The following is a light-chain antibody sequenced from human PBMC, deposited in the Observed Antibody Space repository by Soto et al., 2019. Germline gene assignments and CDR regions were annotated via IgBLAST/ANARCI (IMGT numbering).Light chain of an antibody. CDR1: QSVSTA. Sequence: EIVLTQSPATLSLSPGERATLSCRASQSVSTALAWYQQKPGQAPRLLIYDASIRATGIPARFSGSGSGTDFTLTISSLQPEDFAVYYCQQRSDWLTFGGGTKXXIK. CDR3: QQRSDWLT. V-gene: IGKV3-11*01. J-gene: IGKJ4*01. CDR2: DAS.